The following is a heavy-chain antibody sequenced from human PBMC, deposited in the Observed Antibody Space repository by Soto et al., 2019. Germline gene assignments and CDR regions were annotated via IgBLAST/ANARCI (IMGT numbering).Heavy chain of an antibody. D-gene: IGHD4-17*01. CDR3: AKDPTYDYGYFDS. CDR1: GFTFSSYA. V-gene: IGHV3-23*01. J-gene: IGHJ4*02. Sequence: GGSLRPSCAASGFTFSSYAMNWVRQAPGKGLEWVSTIRTSVGDTYYAASVKGRFTISRDNSKSTVYLHLNSLRAEDTAIYYCAKDPTYDYGYFDSWGQGTLVTVSS. CDR2: IRTSVGDT.